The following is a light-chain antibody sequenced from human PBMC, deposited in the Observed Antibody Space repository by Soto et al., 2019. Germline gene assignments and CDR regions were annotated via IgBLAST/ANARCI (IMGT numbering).Light chain of an antibody. Sequence: QSALTQPASVSGSPGQSITISCTGTTSDIGGYNSVSWYQQHPGKAPKLMIYDVSNRPSGVSNRFSGSKSGNTASLSISGLQAEDEADYYCRSYRSPSSYVFGTGTKVTVL. CDR2: DVS. V-gene: IGLV2-14*03. J-gene: IGLJ1*01. CDR3: RSYRSPSSYV. CDR1: TSDIGGYNS.